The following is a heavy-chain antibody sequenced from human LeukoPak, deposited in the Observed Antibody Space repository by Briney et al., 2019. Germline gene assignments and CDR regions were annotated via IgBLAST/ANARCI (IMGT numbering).Heavy chain of an antibody. V-gene: IGHV4-34*01. Sequence: SETLSLTCTVSGGSIGRYYWNWIRQPPGKGLEWIGEINHSGSTNYNPSLKSRVTISVDTSKNQFSLKLSSVTAADTAVYYCAREGDPYSSSWYLDYWGQGTLVTVSS. CDR1: GGSIGRYY. J-gene: IGHJ4*02. CDR2: INHSGST. D-gene: IGHD6-13*01. CDR3: AREGDPYSSSWYLDY.